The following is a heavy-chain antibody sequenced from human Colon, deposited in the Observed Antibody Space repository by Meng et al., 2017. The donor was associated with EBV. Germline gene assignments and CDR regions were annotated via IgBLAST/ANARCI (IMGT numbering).Heavy chain of an antibody. CDR1: GFTFNKYW. V-gene: IGHV3-74*01. D-gene: IGHD1-1*01. CDR3: VRDDDTLKWTGPHFDS. CDR2: ISGDGTIT. J-gene: IGHJ4*02. Sequence: EVQLVQSAGGLVQPGXSLRLSCAASGFTFNKYWFQWVRQVPGKGLVWVSRISGDGTITTYADSVKGRFTISRDNAKNTLYLQMNSLRVEDTGVYYCVRDDDTLKWTGPHFDSWGQGALVTVSS.